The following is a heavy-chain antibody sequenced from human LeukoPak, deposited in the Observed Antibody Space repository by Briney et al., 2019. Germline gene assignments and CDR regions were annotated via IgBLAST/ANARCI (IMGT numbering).Heavy chain of an antibody. D-gene: IGHD2-21*02. CDR2: IYYSGST. V-gene: IGHV4-31*03. J-gene: IGHJ6*02. CDR3: AIAAPYCGGDCYPTYGMDV. Sequence: SQTLSLTCTVSGGSISSGDYYWSWIRQHPGKGLEWIGYIYYSGSTYYNPSLKSRVTISVDTSKNQFSLILSSVTAADTAVYYCAIAAPYCGGDCYPTYGMDVWGQGTTVTVSS. CDR1: GGSISSGDYY.